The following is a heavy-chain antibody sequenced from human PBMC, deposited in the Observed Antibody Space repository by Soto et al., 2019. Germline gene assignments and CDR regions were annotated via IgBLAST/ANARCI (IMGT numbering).Heavy chain of an antibody. V-gene: IGHV3-53*01. J-gene: IGHJ3*01. D-gene: IGHD3-16*01. CDR1: GFTFSRND. CDR3: ATRPLLRGAP. CDR2: IWTSGST. Sequence: EVQLVESGGGLIQPGGSLRLSCEASGFTFSRNDMNWVRKAPGKGLEWVSLIWTSGSTAYADSVKGRFTISRDNSKSALYLHMSSLRAEVTAVYYCATRPLLRGAPWGQGTMVTVSS.